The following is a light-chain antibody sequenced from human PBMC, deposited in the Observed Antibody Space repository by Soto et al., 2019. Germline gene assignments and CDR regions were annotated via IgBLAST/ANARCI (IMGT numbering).Light chain of an antibody. CDR3: QQCAFSPRT. CDR2: DAS. CDR1: QNVTNNY. V-gene: IGKV3-20*01. J-gene: IGKJ2*01. Sequence: IVLTQSPGTLSLSPGERGTLSCRASQNVTNNYVAWYQQKPGQAPRLLIYDASSRATGIPDRFRGSGSGTDFTLPISRLEPEDFAVYYCQQCAFSPRTFGQGTKLEIK.